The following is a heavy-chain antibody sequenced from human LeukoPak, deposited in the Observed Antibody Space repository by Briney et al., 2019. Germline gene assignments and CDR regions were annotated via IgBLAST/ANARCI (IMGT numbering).Heavy chain of an antibody. CDR1: GFTFSDYY. CDR3: AREAGYDSSGYNFDY. CDR2: ISSSGSTI. D-gene: IGHD3-22*01. J-gene: IGHJ4*02. V-gene: IGHV3-11*01. Sequence: GGSLRLSCAASGFTFSDYYMSWIRQAQGKGLEWVSYISSSGSTIYYADSVKGRFTISRDNAKNSLYLQMNSLRAEDTAVYYCAREAGYDSSGYNFDYWGQGTVVTVSS.